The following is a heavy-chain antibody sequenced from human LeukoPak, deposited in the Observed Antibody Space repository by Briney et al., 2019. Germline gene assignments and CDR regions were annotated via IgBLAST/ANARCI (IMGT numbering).Heavy chain of an antibody. J-gene: IGHJ6*02. CDR3: ARHVDSSGWYRTHYGMDV. CDR1: GYSFTSYW. D-gene: IGHD6-19*01. V-gene: IGHV5-51*01. CDR2: IYPGDSDT. Sequence: LGESLKISCKGSGYSFTSYWIGWVRQMPGKGLEWMGIIYPGDSDTRYSPSFQGQVTISADKSISTAYLQWSSLKASDTAMYYCARHVDSSGWYRTHYGMDVWGQGTTVTVSS.